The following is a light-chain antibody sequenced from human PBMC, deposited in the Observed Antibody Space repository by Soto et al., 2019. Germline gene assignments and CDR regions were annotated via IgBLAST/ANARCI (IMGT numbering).Light chain of an antibody. V-gene: IGLV2-14*01. J-gene: IGLJ1*01. CDR2: EVS. Sequence: QSVLTQPASVSGSPGQSITISCTGSSSDVGGYKFVSWYQQYPGKTPKLMIYEVSNRPSGVSNRFSGSKSGNTASLTISGLQAEDEADYYCSSYTGTNTRYVFGNGTKVTV. CDR3: SSYTGTNTRYV. CDR1: SSDVGGYKF.